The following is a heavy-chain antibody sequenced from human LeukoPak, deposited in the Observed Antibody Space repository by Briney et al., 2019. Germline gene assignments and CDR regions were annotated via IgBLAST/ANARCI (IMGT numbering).Heavy chain of an antibody. CDR3: ARDTNNGLDV. CDR2: ISSSGLTT. Sequence: PGGSLRLSCAASGFTFNDYYINWIRQAPGKGLEWVPYISSSGLTTVYADSVKGRFTITRDNAHNFMSLQMNSLRPEDTAVYYCARDTNNGLDVWGRGTTVTVSS. D-gene: IGHD1-14*01. CDR1: GFTFNDYY. V-gene: IGHV3-11*01. J-gene: IGHJ6*02.